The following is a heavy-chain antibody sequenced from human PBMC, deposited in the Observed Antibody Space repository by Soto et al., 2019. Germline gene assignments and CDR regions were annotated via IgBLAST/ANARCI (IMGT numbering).Heavy chain of an antibody. D-gene: IGHD3-3*01. CDR2: FDPEDGET. Sequence: GASVKVSCKVSGYTLSELSMHWVRQAPGKGLEWMGGFDPEDGETIYAQKFQGRVTMTEDTSTDTAYMELSSLRSEDTAVYYCATCVTIFGVAPVERCWFDPWGQGTLVTVSS. CDR1: GYTLSELS. V-gene: IGHV1-24*01. J-gene: IGHJ5*02. CDR3: ATCVTIFGVAPVERCWFDP.